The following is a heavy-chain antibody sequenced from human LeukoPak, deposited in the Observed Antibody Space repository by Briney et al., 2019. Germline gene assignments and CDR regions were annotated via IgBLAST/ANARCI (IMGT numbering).Heavy chain of an antibody. Sequence: GGSLRLSCAASGFTFSNYEMNWVRQAPGKGLEWVSYISSSGSIYYADSVKGRFTISRDNSKNTLYVQMNSLRAEDTAVYYCATERNWVFDYWGQGTLVTVSS. D-gene: IGHD7-27*01. V-gene: IGHV3-48*03. CDR2: ISSSGSI. CDR3: ATERNWVFDY. CDR1: GFTFSNYE. J-gene: IGHJ4*02.